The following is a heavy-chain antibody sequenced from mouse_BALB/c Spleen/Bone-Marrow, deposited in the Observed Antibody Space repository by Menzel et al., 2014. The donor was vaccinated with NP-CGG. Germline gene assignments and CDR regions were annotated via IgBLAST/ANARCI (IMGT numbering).Heavy chain of an antibody. CDR2: INADSSTI. J-gene: IGHJ3*01. CDR3: ARLGYDGLFAY. Sequence: EVQAVESGGGLVQPGGSLKLSCAASGFDFSRYWMSWVRQAPGKGLEWIGEINADSSTINYTPSLKDKFIISRDNAKNTLYLQMSKVRSEDTSLYYCARLGYDGLFAYWGQGTLVTVSA. CDR1: GFDFSRYW. V-gene: IGHV4-1*02. D-gene: IGHD2-14*01.